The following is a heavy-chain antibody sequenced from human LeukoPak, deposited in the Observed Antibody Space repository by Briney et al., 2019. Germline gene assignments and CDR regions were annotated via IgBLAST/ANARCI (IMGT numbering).Heavy chain of an antibody. CDR2: IYSGGST. D-gene: IGHD3-22*01. J-gene: IGHJ4*02. V-gene: IGHV3-66*01. Sequence: SGGSLRLSCAASGFTVSSNYMSWVRQAPGKGLEWVSVIYSGGSTYYADSVKGRLTISRDNSKNTLYLQMNSLRAEDTAVYYCARDPKRFYYYDSSGYYSVWGQGTLVTVSS. CDR3: ARDPKRFYYYDSSGYYSV. CDR1: GFTVSSNY.